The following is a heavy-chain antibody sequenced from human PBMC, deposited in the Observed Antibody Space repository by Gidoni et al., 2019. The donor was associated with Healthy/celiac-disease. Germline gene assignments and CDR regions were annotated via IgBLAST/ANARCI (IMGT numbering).Heavy chain of an antibody. J-gene: IGHJ4*02. Sequence: EVQLVESGGGLVQPGGSLRLSCAASGFTFSSYWMSWVRQAPGKGLEWGANIKQDGSEKYYVDSVKGRFTISRDNAKNSLYLQMNSLRAEDTAVYYCARPDRWLQPFFDYWGQGTLVTVSS. V-gene: IGHV3-7*01. CDR3: ARPDRWLQPFFDY. CDR1: GFTFSSYW. D-gene: IGHD5-12*01. CDR2: IKQDGSEK.